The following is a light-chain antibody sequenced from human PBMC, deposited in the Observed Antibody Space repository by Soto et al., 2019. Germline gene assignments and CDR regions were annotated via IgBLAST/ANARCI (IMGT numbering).Light chain of an antibody. CDR2: GAS. CDR3: QQYSSLPIT. J-gene: IGKJ5*01. V-gene: IGKV3-20*01. CDR1: QSVSSY. Sequence: EIVLTQSPGTLSLSPGERPTLWCRASQSVSSYLAWYQQKLGQAPRLLIYGASSRATGIPDRFSGSGSGTDCSLTISRLEPEDFAVYYCQQYSSLPITFGQGTRLEIK.